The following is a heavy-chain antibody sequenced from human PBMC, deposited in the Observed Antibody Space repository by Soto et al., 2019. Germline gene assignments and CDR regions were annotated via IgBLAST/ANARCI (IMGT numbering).Heavy chain of an antibody. Sequence: SETLSLTCAVYGGSFSGYHWSWIRQPPGKGLEWIGEINHSGSTNYNPSLKSRVTISVDTSNNQFSLKLSSVTAAVTAVYYCVRSSCIGVSCYTLDYYYDMYVCGKGTTVTVSS. CDR1: GGSFSGYH. D-gene: IGHD2-15*01. J-gene: IGHJ6*03. CDR2: INHSGST. V-gene: IGHV4-34*01. CDR3: VRSSCIGVSCYTLDYYYDMYV.